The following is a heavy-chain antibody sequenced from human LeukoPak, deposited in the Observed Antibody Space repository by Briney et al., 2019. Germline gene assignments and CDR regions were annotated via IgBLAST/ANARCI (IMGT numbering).Heavy chain of an antibody. V-gene: IGHV3-30*03. J-gene: IGHJ4*02. D-gene: IGHD1-26*01. CDR1: GFTFSSHG. CDR3: TREGVTGSRTKEGASGSRYCFDY. CDR2: ASDDGTTT. Sequence: PGGSLRLSCAASGFTFSSHGVHWVRQAPGKGLEWVAVASDDGTTTYYADSVKGRFTISRDNSKNALYLQMNGLRSEDTAVYFCTREGVTGSRTKEGASGSRYCFDYWGQGTLVTVSS.